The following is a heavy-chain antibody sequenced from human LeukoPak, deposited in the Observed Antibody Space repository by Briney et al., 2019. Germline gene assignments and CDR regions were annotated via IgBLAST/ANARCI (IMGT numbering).Heavy chain of an antibody. Sequence: SETLSLTCTVSGGSISSGGYYWSWIRQHPGKGLEWIGYIYYSGSTYYNPSLKSRLIISLDTSKNQVSLKLTSVTAADTAVYYCASARRYIGYEPPDIDYWGQGTLVTVSS. D-gene: IGHD5-12*01. V-gene: IGHV4-30-4*08. CDR1: GGSISSGGYY. J-gene: IGHJ4*02. CDR3: ASARRYIGYEPPDIDY. CDR2: IYYSGST.